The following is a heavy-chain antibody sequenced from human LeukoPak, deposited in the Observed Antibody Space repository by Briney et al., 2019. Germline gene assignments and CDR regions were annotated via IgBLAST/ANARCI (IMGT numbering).Heavy chain of an antibody. J-gene: IGHJ4*02. CDR2: FDPEDGET. CDR3: ATVSGYCSGGSCYGV. D-gene: IGHD2-15*01. Sequence: GASVKVSCKVSGYTLTELSMHWVRQAPGKGLEWMGGFDPEDGETIYAQKFQGRVTMTEDTSTDTAYMELSSLRSEDTAVYYCATVSGYCSGGSCYGVWGQGTLVTVSS. CDR1: GYTLTELS. V-gene: IGHV1-24*01.